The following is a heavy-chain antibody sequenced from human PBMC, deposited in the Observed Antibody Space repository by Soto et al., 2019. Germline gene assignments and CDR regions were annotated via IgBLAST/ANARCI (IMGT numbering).Heavy chain of an antibody. J-gene: IGHJ4*02. CDR1: GFTFSSYG. D-gene: IGHD1-1*01. CDR3: AKEGRLGKQCFDF. Sequence: EVQLLESGGGFVQSGGSLRLSCAASGFTFSSYGMSWVRQAPGKGLEWVSGISGSGKTTYYAESLRGRFTISRDNFANMVYLQMSSLRVDDTAIYYCAKEGRLGKQCFDFWGQGALVSVSS. V-gene: IGHV3-23*01. CDR2: ISGSGKTT.